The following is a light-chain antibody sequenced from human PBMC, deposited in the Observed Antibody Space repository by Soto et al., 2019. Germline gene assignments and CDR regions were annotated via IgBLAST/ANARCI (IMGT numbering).Light chain of an antibody. CDR3: QSYDSSLLGV. J-gene: IGLJ1*01. Sequence: QAVVTQPPSVSGAPGQRVTISCTGSSSNIGAGYDVHWYQQLPGTAPKLLIYGNSNRPSGVPDRFSGSKSGTSASLAITGLQAEDEADYYCQSYDSSLLGVFGTGTKVTVL. CDR2: GNS. CDR1: SSNIGAGYD. V-gene: IGLV1-40*01.